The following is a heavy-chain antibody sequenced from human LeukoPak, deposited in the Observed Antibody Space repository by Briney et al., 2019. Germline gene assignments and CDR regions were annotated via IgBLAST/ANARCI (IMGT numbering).Heavy chain of an antibody. Sequence: GASVKVSCKASGGTFSSYAISWVRQAPGQGLEWMGGIIPIFGTANYAQKFQGRVTITADESTSTAYTELSSLRSEDTAVYYCARVLPQDGYWYFDLWGRGTLVTVSS. V-gene: IGHV1-69*13. CDR3: ARVLPQDGYWYFDL. CDR1: GGTFSSYA. J-gene: IGHJ2*01. D-gene: IGHD2-15*01. CDR2: IIPIFGTA.